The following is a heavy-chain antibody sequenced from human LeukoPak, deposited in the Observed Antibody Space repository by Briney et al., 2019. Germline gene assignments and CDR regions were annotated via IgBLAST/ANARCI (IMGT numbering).Heavy chain of an antibody. D-gene: IGHD6-13*01. CDR2: IYYSGTP. CDR3: ARSYTSSWYLDY. V-gene: IGHV4-59*08. Sequence: SQTLSLTCAVSGGSISNYYWSWIRQPPGKGLEWIGSIYYSGTPNSNPPLTSRITMSVDTSKNQFSLKLSSVTAADTAIYYCARSYTSSWYLDYWGQGTLVTVSS. CDR1: GGSISNYY. J-gene: IGHJ4*02.